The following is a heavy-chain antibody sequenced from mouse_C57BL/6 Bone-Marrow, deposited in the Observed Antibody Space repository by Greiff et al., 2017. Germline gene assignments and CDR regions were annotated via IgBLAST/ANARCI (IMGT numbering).Heavy chain of an antibody. D-gene: IGHD1-1*01. CDR1: GFNIKDAY. J-gene: IGHJ4*01. CDR2: IVPENGDT. CDR3: TTNYGSSYDYAMDY. Sequence: EVQLQQSGAELVRPGDSVKLSCTASGFNIKDAYMHWVKQRPEQGLEWIGWIVPENGDTEYASKFQGKATITADTSSNTVYLQLSSLTSEDTAVYYCTTNYGSSYDYAMDYWGQGTSVTVSS. V-gene: IGHV14-4*01.